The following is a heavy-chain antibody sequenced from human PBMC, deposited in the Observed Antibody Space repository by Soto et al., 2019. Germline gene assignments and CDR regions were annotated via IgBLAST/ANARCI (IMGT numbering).Heavy chain of an antibody. V-gene: IGHV1-3*01. D-gene: IGHD3-16*02. CDR3: ARGRVQAVKRGWFDP. CDR1: GYTFTSYA. CDR2: INAGNGNT. J-gene: IGHJ5*02. Sequence: ASVKVSCKASGYTFTSYAMHWVRQAPGQRLEWMGWINAGNGNTKYSQKFQGRVTITRDTSASTAYMELSSLRSEDTAVYYCARGRVQAVKRGWFDPWGQGPLVTVSS.